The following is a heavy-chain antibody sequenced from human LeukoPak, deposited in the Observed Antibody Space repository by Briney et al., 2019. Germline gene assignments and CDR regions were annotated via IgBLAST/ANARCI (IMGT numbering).Heavy chain of an antibody. CDR3: AKGGSSGWPHFDY. J-gene: IGHJ4*02. D-gene: IGHD6-19*01. CDR1: GFIFSSYW. CDR2: IKQDGSEK. Sequence: PGGSLRLSCAASGFIFSSYWMTWVRQAPGKGLDWVANIKQDGSEKYYVDSVRGRFTISRDNAKNSLYLQMNSLRAEDTAVYYCAKGGSSGWPHFDYWGQGTLVTVSS. V-gene: IGHV3-7*01.